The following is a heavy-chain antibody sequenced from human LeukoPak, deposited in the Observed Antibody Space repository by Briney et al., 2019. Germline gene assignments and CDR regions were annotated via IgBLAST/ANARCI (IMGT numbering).Heavy chain of an antibody. CDR1: GFTFDDYT. J-gene: IGHJ6*03. CDR2: ISWDGGST. D-gene: IGHD2-21*01. V-gene: IGHV3-43*01. Sequence: GGSLRLSCAASGFTFDDYTMHWVRQAPGKGLEWVSLISWDGGSTYYGDSVKGRFTISRDNSKNSLYLQMNSLRTEDTALYYCAKDTSCGYNYYYYMDVWGKGTTVTVSS. CDR3: AKDTSCGYNYYYYMDV.